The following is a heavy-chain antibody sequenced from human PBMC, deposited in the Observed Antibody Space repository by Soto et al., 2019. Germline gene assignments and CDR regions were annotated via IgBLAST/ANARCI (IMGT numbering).Heavy chain of an antibody. CDR3: AKDHNPPYYHGSGPYYGMDV. J-gene: IGHJ6*02. CDR1: GFSFSDYY. D-gene: IGHD3-10*01. Sequence: QARLVESGGGLVKPGGSLRLSCAASGFSFSDYYMSWIRQAPGKGLEWVSYISSSGSHTNYADSVKGRFTISRDNAKDSLYLKINSLRAEDTAVYYCAKDHNPPYYHGSGPYYGMDVWGQGTTVTVSS. CDR2: ISSSGSHT. V-gene: IGHV3-11*05.